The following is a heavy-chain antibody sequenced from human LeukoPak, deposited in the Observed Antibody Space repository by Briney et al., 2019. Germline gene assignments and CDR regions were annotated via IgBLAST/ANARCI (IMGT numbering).Heavy chain of an antibody. J-gene: IGHJ5*01. D-gene: IGHD2-2*01. CDR3: AKDRHAPGRYCSSTSCFPFDS. CDR1: GFTFSSYA. Sequence: GGSLRLSCAASGFTFSSYAMSWVRQAPGKGLEWVSGVSGSGGSTYYADAVKGRFTISRDNTKNTLYLQMNSLRAEDTAVYYCAKDRHAPGRYCSSTSCFPFDSWGQGTLVTVSS. CDR2: VSGSGGST. V-gene: IGHV3-23*01.